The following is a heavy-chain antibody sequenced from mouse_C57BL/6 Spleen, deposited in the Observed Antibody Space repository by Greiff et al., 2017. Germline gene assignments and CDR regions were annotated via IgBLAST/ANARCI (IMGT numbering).Heavy chain of an antibody. CDR1: GYTFTDYY. CDR2: INPYNGGT. D-gene: IGHD1-1*01. V-gene: IGHV1-19*01. J-gene: IGHJ1*03. Sequence: SGPVLVKPGASVKMSCKASGYTFTDYYMNWVKQSHGKSLEWIGVINPYNGGTSYNQKFKGKATLTVDKSSSTAYMELNSLTSEDSAVYYCARSGGSSPLGYFDVWGTGTTVTVSS. CDR3: ARSGGSSPLGYFDV.